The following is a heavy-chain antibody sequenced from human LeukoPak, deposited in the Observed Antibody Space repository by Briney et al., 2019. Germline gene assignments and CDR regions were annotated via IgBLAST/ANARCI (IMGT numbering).Heavy chain of an antibody. V-gene: IGHV4-4*02. J-gene: IGHJ3*02. CDR1: GGSISSSNW. CDR3: ARDPLYSGSYPAASGAFDI. Sequence: SETLSLTCAVSGGSISSSNWWSWVRQPPGKGLEWIGEIYHSGSTNYNPSLKSRVTISVDKSKNQFSLKLSSVTAADTAVYYCARDPLYSGSYPAASGAFDIWGQGTMATVSS. CDR2: IYHSGST. D-gene: IGHD1-26*01.